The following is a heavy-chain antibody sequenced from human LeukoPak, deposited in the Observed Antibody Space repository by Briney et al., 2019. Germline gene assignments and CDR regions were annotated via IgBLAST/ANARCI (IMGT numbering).Heavy chain of an antibody. V-gene: IGHV3-9*01. Sequence: GGSLRLSCAASGFSFDDYGMHWVRQAPGKGLEWVSGITYNSGTIGYADSVKGRFTISRDNAKNTLSLQMNSLRGEDTAVYYCEKAPERYSSDGSGHYYHLDAWGKGTLVTVSS. CDR1: GFSFDDYG. J-gene: IGHJ5*02. CDR3: EKAPERYSSDGSGHYYHLDA. CDR2: ITYNSGTI. D-gene: IGHD3-22*01.